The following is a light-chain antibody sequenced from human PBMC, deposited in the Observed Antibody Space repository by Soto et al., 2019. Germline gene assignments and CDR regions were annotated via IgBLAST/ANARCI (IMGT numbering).Light chain of an antibody. Sequence: DIVMTQSPATLSVSPGGRATLSCRASQSVGSNVAWYQQKPGRPPRLLIYGASTRAAGVPARFSGSGYGRQFSLTISSLQSEDFAIYHCQQHNNWPPWTFGQGTKVDI. J-gene: IGKJ1*01. V-gene: IGKV3-15*01. CDR1: QSVGSN. CDR2: GAS. CDR3: QQHNNWPPWT.